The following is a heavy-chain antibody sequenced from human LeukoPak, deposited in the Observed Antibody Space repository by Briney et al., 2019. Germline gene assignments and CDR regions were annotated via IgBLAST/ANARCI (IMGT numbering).Heavy chain of an antibody. Sequence: GSLRLSCAASGFTLSSYAMHWVRQAPGKGLEWVAFIRSDGGKKYYADSVKGRFTLSRDNSKNTLYLQMNSLRPEDTAVYYCAKDSNWGCDYWGQGTLVTVSS. CDR1: GFTLSSYA. CDR2: IRSDGGKK. J-gene: IGHJ4*02. D-gene: IGHD7-27*01. V-gene: IGHV3-30*02. CDR3: AKDSNWGCDY.